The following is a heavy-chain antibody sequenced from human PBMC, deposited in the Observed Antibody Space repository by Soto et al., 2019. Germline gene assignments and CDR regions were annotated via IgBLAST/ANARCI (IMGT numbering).Heavy chain of an antibody. D-gene: IGHD3-10*01. J-gene: IGHJ6*03. CDR3: ARGSSYRNYYGSGSYFSRGRRYYYMDV. Sequence: SETLSLTCAVYGGSFSGYYWSWIRQPPGKGLEWIGEINHSGSTNYNPSLKSRVTISVDTSKNQFSLKLSSVTAADTAVYYCARGSSYRNYYGSGSYFSRGRRYYYMDVWGKGTTVTVSS. V-gene: IGHV4-34*01. CDR2: INHSGST. CDR1: GGSFSGYY.